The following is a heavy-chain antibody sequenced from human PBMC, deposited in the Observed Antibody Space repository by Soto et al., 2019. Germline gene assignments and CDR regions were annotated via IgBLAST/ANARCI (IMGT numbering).Heavy chain of an antibody. Sequence: GGSLRLSCAASGFSFSTYGMSWVRQAPGKGLEWVSGIGGGDDDRYYADSVKGRFTISRENSKNIVFLQMSSMSAEDTARYYCAKDRQNFHSVWDPFDCWGQGTVVTVSS. CDR2: IGGGDDDR. CDR1: GFSFSTYG. D-gene: IGHD1-7*01. J-gene: IGHJ3*01. CDR3: AKDRQNFHSVWDPFDC. V-gene: IGHV3-23*01.